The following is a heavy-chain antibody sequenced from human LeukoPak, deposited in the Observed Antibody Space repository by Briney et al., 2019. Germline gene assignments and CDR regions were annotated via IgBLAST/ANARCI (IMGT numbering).Heavy chain of an antibody. CDR2: ISSSSSTI. J-gene: IGHJ4*02. V-gene: IGHV3-48*01. CDR3: AREHDMYYFDY. CDR1: GFTVSSNY. Sequence: GGSLRLSCAASGFTVSSNYMSWVRQAPGKGLEWVSYISSSSSTIYYADSVKGRFTISRDNAKNSLYLQMNSLRAEDTAVYYCAREHDMYYFDYWGQGTLVTVSS.